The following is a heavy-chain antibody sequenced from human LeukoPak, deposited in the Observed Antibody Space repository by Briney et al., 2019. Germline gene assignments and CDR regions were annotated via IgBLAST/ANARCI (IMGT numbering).Heavy chain of an antibody. CDR3: ARDAGRTSGWNDAFDI. CDR2: IKQDGSEK. Sequence: GGSLRLSCAASGFTFSSYWMSWVRQAPGKGLEWVANIKQDGSEKYYVDSVKGRFTISRDNAKNSLYLQMNGLRAEDTAVYYCARDAGRTSGWNDAFDIWGQGTMVTVSS. D-gene: IGHD6-19*01. J-gene: IGHJ3*02. CDR1: GFTFSSYW. V-gene: IGHV3-7*01.